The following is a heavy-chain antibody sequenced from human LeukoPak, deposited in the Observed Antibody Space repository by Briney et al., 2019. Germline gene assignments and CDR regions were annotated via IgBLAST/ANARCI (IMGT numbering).Heavy chain of an antibody. V-gene: IGHV1-69*04. J-gene: IGHJ4*02. CDR2: IIPLLDIA. Sequence: GASVKVSCKASGGTFSSYAINWVRQAPGQGLEWMGRIIPLLDIANYAQKFQGRVTLTADKSTSTASMELSSLRSEDTAVYYCARDKSIAAAGTVIDYWGQGTLVTVSS. CDR3: ARDKSIAAAGTVIDY. CDR1: GGTFSSYA. D-gene: IGHD6-13*01.